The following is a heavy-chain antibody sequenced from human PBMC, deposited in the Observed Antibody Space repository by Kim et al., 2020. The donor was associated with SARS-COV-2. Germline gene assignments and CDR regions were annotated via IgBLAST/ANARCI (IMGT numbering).Heavy chain of an antibody. CDR3: ARDPRSGWYLGYYYYGMDV. J-gene: IGHJ6*02. Sequence: GGSLRLSCAASGFTFSSYWMHWVRQAPGKGLVWVSRINSDGSSTSYADSVKGRFTISRDNAKNTLYLQMNSLRAEDTAVYYCARDPRSGWYLGYYYYGMDVWCQATTVSVSS. CDR2: INSDGSST. D-gene: IGHD6-19*01. V-gene: IGHV3-74*01. CDR1: GFTFSSYW.